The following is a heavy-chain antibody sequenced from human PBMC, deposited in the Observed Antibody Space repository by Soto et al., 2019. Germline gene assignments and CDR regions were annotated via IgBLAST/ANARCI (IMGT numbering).Heavy chain of an antibody. V-gene: IGHV4-31*03. Sequence: QVQLQESGPGLVKPSQTLSLMCSVSGGSISSGGYYWNWIRHQPGKGLEWIGYIYHSGATYYNPSFRNRATITVDISKNQFSLKVYSVTAADTALYYCATAADDGDYGRPFDTWGQGTLVTVSS. D-gene: IGHD4-17*01. CDR2: IYHSGAT. CDR1: GGSISSGGYY. J-gene: IGHJ5*02. CDR3: ATAADDGDYGRPFDT.